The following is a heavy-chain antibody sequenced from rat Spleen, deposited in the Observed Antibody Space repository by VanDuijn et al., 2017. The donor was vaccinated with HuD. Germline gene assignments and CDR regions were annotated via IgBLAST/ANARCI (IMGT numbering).Heavy chain of an antibody. CDR1: GFTFKNYW. V-gene: IGHV5-29*01. Sequence: EVQLVESGGGLVQPGGSLRLSCVASGFTFKNYWMTWIRQAPTKGLEWVATISYDGSSTYYRDSVKGRFTISRDIAKSTLYLQMDSLRSEDTATYYCATSPYYWYCDFWGPGTMVTVSS. J-gene: IGHJ1*01. CDR3: ATSPYYWYCDF. CDR2: ISYDGSST.